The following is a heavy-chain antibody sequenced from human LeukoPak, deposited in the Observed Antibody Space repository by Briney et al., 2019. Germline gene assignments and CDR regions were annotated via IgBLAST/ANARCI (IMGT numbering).Heavy chain of an antibody. CDR3: ARDWTHSGSYFEVSGNNGFDP. J-gene: IGHJ5*02. Sequence: ASVKVSCKASGYTFTGYNMHWVRQAPGQGLEWMGWINPNSGGTNYAQKFQGRVTMTRDTSISTAYMELSRLRSDDTAVYYCARDWTHSGSYFEVSGNNGFDPWGQGTLVTVSS. CDR2: INPNSGGT. V-gene: IGHV1-2*02. CDR1: GYTFTGYN. D-gene: IGHD1-26*01.